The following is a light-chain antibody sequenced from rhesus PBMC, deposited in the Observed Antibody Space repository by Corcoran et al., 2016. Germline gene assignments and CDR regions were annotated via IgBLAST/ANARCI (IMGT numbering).Light chain of an antibody. CDR1: QSISSW. V-gene: IGKV1-22*01. CDR3: QQYSSSPYS. CDR2: KAS. Sequence: DIQMTQSPSSLSASVGDTVTITCRASQSISSWVAWYQQKPGKAPKLLIYKASSLQSGVPSRVSGSGAWTDFTLTFRSLQSEDFATYYCQQYSSSPYSFGQGTKVEIK. J-gene: IGKJ2*01.